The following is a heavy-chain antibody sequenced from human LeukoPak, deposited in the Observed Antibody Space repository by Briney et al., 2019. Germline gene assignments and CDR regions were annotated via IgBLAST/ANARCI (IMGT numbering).Heavy chain of an antibody. Sequence: SETLSLTCAVYGGSFSGYYWSWIRQPPGKGLEWIGEINHSGSTNYNPSLKSRVTISVDTSKNQFSLKLSSVTAADTAVYYCARWKNWNRIDYWGQGTLVTVSS. CDR2: INHSGST. J-gene: IGHJ4*02. V-gene: IGHV4-34*01. D-gene: IGHD1-1*01. CDR3: ARWKNWNRIDY. CDR1: GGSFSGYY.